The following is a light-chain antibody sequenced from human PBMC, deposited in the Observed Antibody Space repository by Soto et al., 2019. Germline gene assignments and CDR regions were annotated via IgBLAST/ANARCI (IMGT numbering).Light chain of an antibody. CDR3: HQSSYSPLT. V-gene: IGKV3-11*01. J-gene: IGKJ4*01. Sequence: EIVLTQSPATLSLSPGERATLSCRASQSVSSDLAWYQQRPGQAPRLLIYDVSNGATGIPARFSGSGSGTDFTLTISSLEPEYFAFYCCHQSSYSPLTFGGGTKVEIK. CDR1: QSVSSD. CDR2: DVS.